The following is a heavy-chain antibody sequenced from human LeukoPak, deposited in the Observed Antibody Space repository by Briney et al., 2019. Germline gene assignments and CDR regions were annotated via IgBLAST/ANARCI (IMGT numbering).Heavy chain of an antibody. CDR2: ISGSGGST. V-gene: IGHV3-23*01. D-gene: IGHD6-19*01. Sequence: GGSLRLSCAASGFTFSSYAMSWVRQAPGKGLEWVSAISGSGGSTYYADSVKGRFTISRDNSKNTLYLQMNSLRAEDTAVYYWANLAPLYSSWRDNWGQRTMVTVSS. CDR3: ANLAPLYSSWRDN. J-gene: IGHJ3*02. CDR1: GFTFSSYA.